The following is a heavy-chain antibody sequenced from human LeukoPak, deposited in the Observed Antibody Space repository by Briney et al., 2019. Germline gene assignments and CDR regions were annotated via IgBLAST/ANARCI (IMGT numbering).Heavy chain of an antibody. J-gene: IGHJ5*02. D-gene: IGHD4-17*01. CDR2: INPNSGGT. CDR1: GYTFTGYY. V-gene: IGHV1-2*06. Sequence: GASVKVSCKASGYTFTGYYMHWVRQAPGQGLEWMGRINPNSGGTNYAQKFQGRVTMTRDTSISTAYMELSRLRSDDTAVYYCARVYGYGDYWEINWFDPWGQGTLVTVSS. CDR3: ARVYGYGDYWEINWFDP.